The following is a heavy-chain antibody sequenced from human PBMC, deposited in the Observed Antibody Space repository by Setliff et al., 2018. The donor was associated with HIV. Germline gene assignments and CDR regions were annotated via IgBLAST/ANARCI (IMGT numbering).Heavy chain of an antibody. V-gene: IGHV1-69*13. CDR1: GGGVSNHV. CDR3: TRGPLLAGLGPYYFDH. Sequence: SVKVSCKASGGGVSNHVISWVRQAPGRGLEWMGGIIPIFGTADYAQKFKGRVTITADESTRAAYLELSSLISEDTAVYYCTRGPLLAGLGPYYFDHWGQGTMVTVSS. J-gene: IGHJ4*02. D-gene: IGHD2-21*01. CDR2: IIPIFGTA.